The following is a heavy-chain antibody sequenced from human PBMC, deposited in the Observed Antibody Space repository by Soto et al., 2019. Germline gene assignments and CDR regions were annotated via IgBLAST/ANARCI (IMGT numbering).Heavy chain of an antibody. D-gene: IGHD2-15*01. CDR1: GGSFSGNY. CDR2: ISNSGST. V-gene: IGHV4-34*01. Sequence: QVQLQQWGAGLLKPSETLSLTCTVYGGSFSGNYWSWIRQPPGMGLEWIGEISNSGSTNYNPTLQSRVTISVDTSKNRFSLKQSSVTAADTAMYYCARRHLPGGNTFYYDYWGQGTLVTVSS. CDR3: ARRHLPGGNTFYYDY. J-gene: IGHJ4*02.